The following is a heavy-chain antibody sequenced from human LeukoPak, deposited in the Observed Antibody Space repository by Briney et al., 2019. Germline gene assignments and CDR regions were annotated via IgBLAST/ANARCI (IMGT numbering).Heavy chain of an antibody. CDR1: GYTFTSYG. Sequence: ASVKASCKASGYTFTSYGISWVRQAPGQGLEWMGWISAYNGNTNYAQKLQGRVTMTRDTSISTAYMELSRLRSDDTAVYYCARDKGPIPSFDYWGQGTLVTVSS. J-gene: IGHJ4*02. CDR3: ARDKGPIPSFDY. D-gene: IGHD2-21*01. V-gene: IGHV1-18*01. CDR2: ISAYNGNT.